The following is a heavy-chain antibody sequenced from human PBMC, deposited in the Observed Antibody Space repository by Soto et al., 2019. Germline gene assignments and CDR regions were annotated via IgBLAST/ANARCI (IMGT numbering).Heavy chain of an antibody. CDR3: ARDKDRQQLGGNYYYILDV. V-gene: IGHV1-69*12. CDR1: GGTFSTSA. Sequence: QVQLVQSGAEVKKPGSSVKVSCKASGGTFSTSAISWERQAPGQGLERVGGIMPVFATPDYAQKFQGRATISADESTTTAYLELTSLRTDDTAVYYCARDKDRQQLGGNYYYILDVWGQGTALIVSS. CDR2: IMPVFATP. D-gene: IGHD3-3*02. J-gene: IGHJ6*02.